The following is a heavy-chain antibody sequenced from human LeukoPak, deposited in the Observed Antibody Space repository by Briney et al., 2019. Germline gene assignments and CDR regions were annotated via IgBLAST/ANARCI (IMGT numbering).Heavy chain of an antibody. J-gene: IGHJ5*02. CDR1: GYTFTSYD. D-gene: IGHD6-13*01. CDR3: ARDPAHIYSSSWYNWFDP. CDR2: MNPNSGNT. V-gene: IGHV1-8*01. Sequence: ASVKVSCKASGYTFTSYDINWVRQATGQGLEWMGWMNPNSGNTGYAQKFQGRVTMTRNTSISTAYMELSSLRSEDTAVYYCARDPAHIYSSSWYNWFDPWGQGTLVTVSS.